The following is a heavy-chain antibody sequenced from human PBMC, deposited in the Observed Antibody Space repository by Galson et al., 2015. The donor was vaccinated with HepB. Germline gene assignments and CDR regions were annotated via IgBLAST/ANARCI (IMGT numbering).Heavy chain of an antibody. CDR3: VTDIVVVPAAAHYGMDV. V-gene: IGHV1-69*13. Sequence: SVKVSCKASGGTFSSYAISWVRQAPGQGLEWMGGIIPIFGTANYAQKFQGRVTITADESTSTAYMELSGLRSEDTAVYYCVTDIVVVPAAAHYGMDVWGQGTTVTVSS. CDR1: GGTFSSYA. CDR2: IIPIFGTA. D-gene: IGHD2-2*01. J-gene: IGHJ6*02.